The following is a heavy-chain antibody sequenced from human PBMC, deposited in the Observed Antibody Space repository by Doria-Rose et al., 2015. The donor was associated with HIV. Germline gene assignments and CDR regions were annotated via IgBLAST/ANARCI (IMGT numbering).Heavy chain of an antibody. D-gene: IGHD6-13*01. CDR3: ARIKSSRWYHKYYFDF. CDR1: GVSLSSPGMG. Sequence: QVTLKESGPVLVKPTETLTLTCTVSGVSLSSPGMGVSWIRQPPGKALEWLANIFSDDDRSYKTSLKSRLTISRCTAKSQVVLTMTDRDPVDTATYYCARIKSSRWYHKYYFDFWVQGTPVIVSA. V-gene: IGHV2-26*01. CDR2: IFSDDDR. J-gene: IGHJ4*02.